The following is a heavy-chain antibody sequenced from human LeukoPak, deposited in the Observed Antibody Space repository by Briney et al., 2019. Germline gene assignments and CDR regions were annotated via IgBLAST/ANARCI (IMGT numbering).Heavy chain of an antibody. V-gene: IGHV4-34*01. J-gene: IGHJ4*02. CDR3: ASLWPRGLDY. CDR2: INHSGST. Sequence: SETLSLTCAVCGGSFSGYYWSWIRQPPGKGLEWIGEINHSGSTNYNPSLKSRVTISVDTSKNQFSLKLSSVTAADTAVYYCASLWPRGLDYWGQGTLVTAAS. CDR1: GGSFSGYY.